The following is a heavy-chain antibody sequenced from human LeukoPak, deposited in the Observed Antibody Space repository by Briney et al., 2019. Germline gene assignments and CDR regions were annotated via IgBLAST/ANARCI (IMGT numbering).Heavy chain of an antibody. CDR1: GFSFSIYA. CDR2: IIGNGRDI. J-gene: IGHJ4*02. Sequence: GGALRLSCAASGFSFSIYAMNWVCQAPGKGLGWGSLIIGNGRDIRYAESVKGRFTISRDNSKNILYLQMNSLRAEDTAVYFCAKDLTPDGLYELDSWGQGTLVTVSS. D-gene: IGHD5/OR15-5a*01. CDR3: AKDLTPDGLYELDS. V-gene: IGHV3-23*01.